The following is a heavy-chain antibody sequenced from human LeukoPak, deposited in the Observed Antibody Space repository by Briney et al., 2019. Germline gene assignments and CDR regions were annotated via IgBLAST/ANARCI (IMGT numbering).Heavy chain of an antibody. J-gene: IGHJ5*01. D-gene: IGHD4-17*01. V-gene: IGHV3-30*18. CDR1: GFAFSDYG. CDR2: ISYDGSNK. Sequence: GGSLRLSCAASGFAFSDYGMHWVRQAPGRGLEWLAVISYDGSNKYYADSVKGRFTISKDKSKNTLYLEMNSLRGEDTAVYYCAKATTATHSGWFDSWGQGTLVTVSS. CDR3: AKATTATHSGWFDS.